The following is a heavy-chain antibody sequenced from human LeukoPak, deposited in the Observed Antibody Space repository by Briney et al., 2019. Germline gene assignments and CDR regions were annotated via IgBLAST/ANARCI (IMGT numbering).Heavy chain of an antibody. CDR3: ARDPKQQLVFFDY. CDR1: GFTFSDYY. J-gene: IGHJ4*02. D-gene: IGHD6-13*01. Sequence: GGSLRLSCAASGFTFSDYYMSWIRQAPGKGLEWVSYISSSGSTIYYADSVKGRFTISRDNAKNSLYLQMNSLRAEDTAVYYCARDPKQQLVFFDYWGQGTLVTVSS. CDR2: ISSSGSTI. V-gene: IGHV3-11*04.